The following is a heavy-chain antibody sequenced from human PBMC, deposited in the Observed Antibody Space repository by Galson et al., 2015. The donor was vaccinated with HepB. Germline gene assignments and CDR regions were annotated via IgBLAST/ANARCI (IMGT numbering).Heavy chain of an antibody. CDR2: ISSSSSTI. V-gene: IGHV3-48*01. D-gene: IGHD5-12*01. CDR1: GFTFSSYS. Sequence: SLRLSCAASGFTFSSYSMNWVRQAPGKGLEWVSYISSSSSTIYYADSVKGRFTISRDNAKNSLYLQMNSQRAEDTAVYYCARESAKVGTIPWGQGTLVTVSS. CDR3: ARESAKVGTIP. J-gene: IGHJ5*02.